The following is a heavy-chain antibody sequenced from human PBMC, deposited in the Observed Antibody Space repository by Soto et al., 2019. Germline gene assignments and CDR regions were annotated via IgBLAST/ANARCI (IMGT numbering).Heavy chain of an antibody. D-gene: IGHD2-21*02. CDR1: GYTFTSYA. CDR2: INAGNGNT. CDR3: ARDRGGGDWVGVDI. V-gene: IGHV1-3*01. Sequence: ASVKVSCKASGYTFTSYAIHWVRQAPGQRLEWMGWINAGNGNTKYSQKFQGRVTITRDTSASTAYMELSSLRSDDTAVYYCARDRGGGDWVGVDIWGQGTMGTVS. J-gene: IGHJ3*02.